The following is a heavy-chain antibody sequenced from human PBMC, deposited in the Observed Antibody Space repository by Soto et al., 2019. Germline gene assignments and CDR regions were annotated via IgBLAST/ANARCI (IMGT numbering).Heavy chain of an antibody. J-gene: IGHJ6*02. CDR3: ARGGDRGLEMATPYYYYYGMDV. CDR1: GGTFSSYA. V-gene: IGHV1-69*01. Sequence: QVQLVQSGAEVKKPGSSVKVSCKASGGTFSSYAISWVRRAPGQGLEWMGGIMPIFGTANDARKFQGRATITADESTNTAYMEPSSLRSEDTAVYYCARGGDRGLEMATPYYYYYGMDVWGQGTTVTVSS. D-gene: IGHD5-12*01. CDR2: IMPIFGTA.